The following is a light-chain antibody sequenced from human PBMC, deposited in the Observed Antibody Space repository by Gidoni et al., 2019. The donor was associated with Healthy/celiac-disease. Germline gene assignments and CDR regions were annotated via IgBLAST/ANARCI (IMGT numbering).Light chain of an antibody. CDR1: QSVSSSY. Sequence: RATLSCRASQSVSSSYLAWYQQKPGQAPRLLIYGASSRATGIPDRFIGSGSGTDVTLTISRLEPEDFAVYYCQQYGSSPGYTFGQGTKLEIK. CDR3: QQYGSSPGYT. CDR2: GAS. J-gene: IGKJ2*01. V-gene: IGKV3-20*01.